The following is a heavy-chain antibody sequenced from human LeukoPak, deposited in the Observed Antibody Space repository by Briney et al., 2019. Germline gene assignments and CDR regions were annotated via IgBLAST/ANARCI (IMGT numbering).Heavy chain of an antibody. Sequence: SETLSLTCTVSGGSISSYYWGWIRQPAGKGLEWIGRIYTSGSTNYNPSLKSRVTISVDKSKNQFSLKLSSVTAADTAVYYCARTSPLTTVTPHDAFDIWGQGTMVTVSS. V-gene: IGHV4-4*07. J-gene: IGHJ3*02. CDR2: IYTSGST. CDR3: ARTSPLTTVTPHDAFDI. D-gene: IGHD4-17*01. CDR1: GGSISSYY.